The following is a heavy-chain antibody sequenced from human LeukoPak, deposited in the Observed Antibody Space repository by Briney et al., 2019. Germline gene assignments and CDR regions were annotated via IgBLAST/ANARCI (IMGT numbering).Heavy chain of an antibody. CDR3: ASSGWYGGAFDI. CDR1: GGTFSSYA. J-gene: IGHJ3*02. Sequence: ASVKVSCKAFGGTFSSYAISWVRQAPGQGLEWMGGIIPIFGTANYAQKFQGRVTITADESTSTAYMELSSLRSEDTAVYYCASSGWYGGAFDIWGQGTMVTVSS. CDR2: IIPIFGTA. V-gene: IGHV1-69*13. D-gene: IGHD6-19*01.